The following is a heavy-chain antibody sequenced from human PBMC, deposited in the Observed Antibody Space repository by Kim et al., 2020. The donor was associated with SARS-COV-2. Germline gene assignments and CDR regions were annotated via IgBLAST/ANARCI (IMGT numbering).Heavy chain of an antibody. V-gene: IGHV1-3*01. D-gene: IGHD4-4*01. CDR3: ARDMNPTVSDY. J-gene: IGHJ4*02. CDR2: VNAANDET. CDR1: GYTFKSYP. Sequence: ASVKVSCKASGYTFKSYPIHWLRQAPGQRLEWMGWVNAANDETKYSQKFQGRVTITRDTSANTAYMDLRSLTFEDTAIYYCARDMNPTVSDYWGQGTLVTFSS.